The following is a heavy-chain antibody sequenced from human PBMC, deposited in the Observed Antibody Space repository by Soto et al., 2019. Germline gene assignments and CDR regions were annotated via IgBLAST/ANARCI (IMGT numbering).Heavy chain of an antibody. D-gene: IGHD2-21*02. J-gene: IGHJ4*02. V-gene: IGHV4-34*01. CDR3: ASVGGYCGGDCYPGYFDY. CDR2: INHSGST. Sequence: QVQLQQWGAGLLKPSETLSLTCAVYGGSFSGYYWSWIRQPPGKGLEWIGEINHSGSTNYNPSLKSRVTISVDTSKNQFSLELSSVTAADTAVYYCASVGGYCGGDCYPGYFDYWGQGTLVTVSS. CDR1: GGSFSGYY.